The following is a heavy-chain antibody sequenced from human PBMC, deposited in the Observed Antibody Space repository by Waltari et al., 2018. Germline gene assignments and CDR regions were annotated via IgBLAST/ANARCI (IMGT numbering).Heavy chain of an antibody. Sequence: APGKGLEWVSYISSSSSTIYYADSVKGRFTISRDNAKNSLYLQMNSLRAEDTAVYYCARDPPEYYGSGSYHYFDYWGQGTLVTVSS. CDR3: ARDPPEYYGSGSYHYFDY. V-gene: IGHV3-48*04. J-gene: IGHJ4*02. D-gene: IGHD3-10*01. CDR2: ISSSSSTI.